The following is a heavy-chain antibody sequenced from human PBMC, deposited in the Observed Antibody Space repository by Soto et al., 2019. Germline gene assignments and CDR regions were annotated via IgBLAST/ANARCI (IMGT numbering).Heavy chain of an antibody. Sequence: QVQLVQSGAEVKKPGSSVNVSCKASGGTFSSYAISWVRQAPGQGLEWMGGIIPIFGTANYAQKFQGRVTITADESTSTAYMELSSLRSEDTAVYYCARPLPSGNSLPLYGMDVWGQGTTVTVSS. CDR2: IIPIFGTA. CDR1: GGTFSSYA. D-gene: IGHD3-3*01. V-gene: IGHV1-69*12. CDR3: ARPLPSGNSLPLYGMDV. J-gene: IGHJ6*02.